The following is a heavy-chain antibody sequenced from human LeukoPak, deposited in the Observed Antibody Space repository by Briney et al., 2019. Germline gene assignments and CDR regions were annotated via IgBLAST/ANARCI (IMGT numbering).Heavy chain of an antibody. V-gene: IGHV4-39*01. CDR3: ARQRADYFYHYMDV. Sequence: SETLSLTCTVSGGSIYSSSYYWDWIRPPPGKGLEWLGNIYYSGTTFYTSSLKSRVTISTDMSKNQFSLRLTSVTAADTAVYYCARQRADYFYHYMDVWGKGTTVIVSS. CDR1: GGSIYSSSYY. CDR2: IYYSGTT. J-gene: IGHJ6*03.